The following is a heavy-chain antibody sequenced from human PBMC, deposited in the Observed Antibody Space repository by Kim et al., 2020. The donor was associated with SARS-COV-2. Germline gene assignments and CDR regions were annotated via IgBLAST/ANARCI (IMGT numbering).Heavy chain of an antibody. CDR3: AKDPTPTPAGGSYHFDY. J-gene: IGHJ4*02. D-gene: IGHD1-26*01. V-gene: IGHV3-23*01. Sequence: GKGRFTISRDNSKNTLYLQMNSRRAEDTAVYYCAKDPTPTPAGGSYHFDYWGQGTLVTVSS.